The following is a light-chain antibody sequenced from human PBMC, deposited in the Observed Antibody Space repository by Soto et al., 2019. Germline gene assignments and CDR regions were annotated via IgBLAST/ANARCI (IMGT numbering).Light chain of an antibody. CDR2: DAS. Sequence: ASVGDRVTITCRASQDISSALAWYQQKPGKAPKLLMNDASSLESGVPSRFSGSGSGADFTLTISSLQPEDFATYYCQHFNNYPTFGQGTRLEIK. CDR1: QDISSA. V-gene: IGKV1D-13*01. CDR3: QHFNNYPT. J-gene: IGKJ5*01.